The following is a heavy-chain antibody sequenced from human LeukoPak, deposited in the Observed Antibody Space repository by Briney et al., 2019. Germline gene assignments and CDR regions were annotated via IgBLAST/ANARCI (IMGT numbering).Heavy chain of an antibody. J-gene: IGHJ4*02. CDR3: AREWGITAADIED. V-gene: IGHV3-21*01. D-gene: IGHD6-13*01. CDR2: ISTGNSYI. Sequence: GGSLRLSCAASGFIFSSYTMHWVRQAPGKGLEWVSSISTGNSYIYYADSVEGRFTISRDNAKNSLYLQMNSLRAEDTAVYYCAREWGITAADIEDWGQGTLVTVSS. CDR1: GFIFSSYT.